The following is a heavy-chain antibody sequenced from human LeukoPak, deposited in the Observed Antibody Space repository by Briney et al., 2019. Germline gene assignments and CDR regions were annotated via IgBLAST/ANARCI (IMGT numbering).Heavy chain of an antibody. D-gene: IGHD5-12*01. CDR2: IIPIFGTA. J-gene: IGHJ4*02. Sequence: SVKVSCKASGGTFSCYAISWVRQAPGQGLEWMGGIIPIFGTANYAQKFQGRVTITTDESTSTAYMELSSLRSEDTAVYYCARSTRSYSGYDFPAYWGQGTLVTVSS. V-gene: IGHV1-69*05. CDR1: GGTFSCYA. CDR3: ARSTRSYSGYDFPAY.